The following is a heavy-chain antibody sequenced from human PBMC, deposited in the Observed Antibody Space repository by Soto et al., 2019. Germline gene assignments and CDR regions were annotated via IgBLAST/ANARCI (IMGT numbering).Heavy chain of an antibody. CDR2: IYYSGST. CDR3: ARAFYDSSGYHEIFDY. D-gene: IGHD3-22*01. J-gene: IGHJ4*02. CDR1: GFTFRNYA. V-gene: IGHV4-31*02. Sequence: LRLSCTASGFTFRNYAMSWIRQHPGKGLEWIGYIYYSGSTYYNPSLKSRVTISVDTSKNQFSLKLSSVTAADTAVYYCARAFYDSSGYHEIFDYWGQGTLVTVSS.